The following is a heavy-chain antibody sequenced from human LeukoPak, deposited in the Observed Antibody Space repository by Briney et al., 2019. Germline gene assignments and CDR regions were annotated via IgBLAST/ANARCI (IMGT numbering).Heavy chain of an antibody. CDR1: GFTFSAYY. Sequence: GGSLRLSCAASGFTFSAYYMHWVRQAPGKGLEWVALVSNDGGIIYCGASVRGRFTISRDNLENTLYLQMNSLRGDDTAVYYCAKGGEQRTFRCGMDSWGQGTLVTVSS. D-gene: IGHD1/OR15-1a*01. V-gene: IGHV3-30*04. CDR2: VSNDGGII. CDR3: AKGGEQRTFRCGMDS. J-gene: IGHJ4*02.